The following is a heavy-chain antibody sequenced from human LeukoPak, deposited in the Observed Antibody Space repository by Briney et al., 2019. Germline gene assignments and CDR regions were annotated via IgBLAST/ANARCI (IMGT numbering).Heavy chain of an antibody. Sequence: SQTLSLTCTVSGGSISSYYWSWIRQPAGKGLEWIGRIYTSGSTNYNPSLKSRVTMSVDTSKNQFSLKLSSVTAADTAVYYCARLGSCYRDCYFDFWGQGTLVTVSS. V-gene: IGHV4-4*07. CDR3: ARLGSCYRDCYFDF. CDR2: IYTSGST. J-gene: IGHJ4*02. D-gene: IGHD2-15*01. CDR1: GGSISSYY.